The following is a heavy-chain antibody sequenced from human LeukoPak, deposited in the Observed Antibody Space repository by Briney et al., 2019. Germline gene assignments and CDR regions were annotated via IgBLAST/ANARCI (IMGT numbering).Heavy chain of an antibody. CDR2: ISGSGGST. CDR1: GFTFSSYA. J-gene: IGHJ4*02. V-gene: IGHV3-23*01. Sequence: GGSLRLSCAASGFTFSSYAMSWVRQAPGKGLEWVSAISGSGGSTYYADSVRGRFTISRDNAKNSLDLQMNSLRAEDTAVYYCARDRPLDYWGPGTLVTVSS. CDR3: ARDRPLDY.